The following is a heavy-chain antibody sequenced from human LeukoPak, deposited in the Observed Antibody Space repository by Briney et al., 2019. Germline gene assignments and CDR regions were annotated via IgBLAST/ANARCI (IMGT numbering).Heavy chain of an antibody. CDR3: ARTPIYYFDNSGYYN. Sequence: SETLSLTCTVSGGSISFYYWSWIRQPPGKGLEWIGYIYYSGSTNYNPSLESRVTISLDKSKKQFSLRLSSVTAADTAVYYCARTPIYYFDNSGYYNWGQGTLVTVSS. J-gene: IGHJ4*02. CDR1: GGSISFYY. CDR2: IYYSGST. D-gene: IGHD3-22*01. V-gene: IGHV4-59*12.